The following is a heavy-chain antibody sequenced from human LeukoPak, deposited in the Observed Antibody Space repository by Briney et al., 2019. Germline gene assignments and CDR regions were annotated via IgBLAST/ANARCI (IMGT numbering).Heavy chain of an antibody. Sequence: SEPLSLTCTVSSGSISTYYWTWIRQPPGKRLEWIGFIPYTGSPTYNPSLKSRVTISVATSKTQFSLKLNSVTAADTAVYYCARSSGSRYYIDYWGQGTLVTVSS. CDR3: ARSSGSRYYIDY. CDR1: SGSISTYY. D-gene: IGHD1-26*01. J-gene: IGHJ4*02. V-gene: IGHV4-59*01. CDR2: IPYTGSP.